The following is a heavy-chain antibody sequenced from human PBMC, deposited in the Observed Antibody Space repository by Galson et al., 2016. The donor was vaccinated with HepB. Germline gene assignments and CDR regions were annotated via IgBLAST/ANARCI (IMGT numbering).Heavy chain of an antibody. CDR3: AKESRPRGGRFASFLDGMKDTGYFDS. CDR2: TSASGDRT. V-gene: IGHV3-23*01. D-gene: IGHD3-16*02. Sequence: SLRLSCAASGFTFSSSVMSWVRQAPGKGLEWVSSTSASGDRTFYADSVKGRFTISRETSRDTLYLHMTSLRAEDTAEYYWAKESRPRGGRFASFLDGMKDTGYFDSWGQGTLVTVSS. CDR1: GFTFSSSV. J-gene: IGHJ4*02.